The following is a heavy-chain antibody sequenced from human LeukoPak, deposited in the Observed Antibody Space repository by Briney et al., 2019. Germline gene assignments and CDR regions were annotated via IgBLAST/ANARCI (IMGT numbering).Heavy chain of an antibody. V-gene: IGHV3-74*01. CDR1: GFTFSSYW. Sequence: GGSLRLSCAASGFTFSSYWMHWVRQAPGKGLVWVSRINSDGSSTSYADSVKGRFTISRNNAKNTLYLQMNSLRAEDTAVYYCASSGSTVTLPFDYWGQGTLVTVSS. D-gene: IGHD4-17*01. CDR2: INSDGSST. J-gene: IGHJ4*02. CDR3: ASSGSTVTLPFDY.